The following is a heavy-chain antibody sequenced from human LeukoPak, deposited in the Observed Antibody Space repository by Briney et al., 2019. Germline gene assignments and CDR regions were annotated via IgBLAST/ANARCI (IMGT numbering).Heavy chain of an antibody. J-gene: IGHJ5*01. V-gene: IGHV1-69*04. CDR1: GGTFSSYA. D-gene: IGHD3-3*01. CDR2: IIPILGIA. CDR3: ARVGFSRLAVVIYWFDF. Sequence: ASVKVSCKASGGTFSSYAISWVRQAPGQGLEWMGRIIPILGIANYAQKFQGRVTITADKSTSTAYMELSSLRSEDTAVYYCARVGFSRLAVVIYWFDFWGQGTLVTVSS.